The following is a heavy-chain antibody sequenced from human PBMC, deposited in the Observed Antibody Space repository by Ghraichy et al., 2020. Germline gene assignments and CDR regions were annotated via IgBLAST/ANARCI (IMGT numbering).Heavy chain of an antibody. V-gene: IGHV3-33*01. CDR2: IWYDGSNK. CDR3: ARELGSTPTYHYYYGMDV. CDR1: GFTFSSYG. Sequence: GGSLRLSCAASGFTFSSYGMHWVRQAPGKGLEWVAVIWYDGSNKYYADSVKGRFTISRDNSKNTLYLQMNSLRAEDTAVYYCARELGSTPTYHYYYGMDVWGQGTTVTVSS. D-gene: IGHD2-15*01. J-gene: IGHJ6*02.